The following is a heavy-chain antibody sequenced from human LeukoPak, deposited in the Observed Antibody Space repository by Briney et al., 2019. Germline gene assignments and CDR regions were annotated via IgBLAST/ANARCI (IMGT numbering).Heavy chain of an antibody. D-gene: IGHD2-2*01. J-gene: IGHJ4*02. CDR2: IYYSGST. Sequence: SESLSLTCTVSGGSISSYYWSWTLQPPGKGLEWIGYIYYSGSTNYNPSLKSRVTISVDTSKNQFSLKLSSVTAADTAVYYCAREDCSSTSCYVDYWGQGTLVTVSS. CDR3: AREDCSSTSCYVDY. V-gene: IGHV4-59*01. CDR1: GGSISSYY.